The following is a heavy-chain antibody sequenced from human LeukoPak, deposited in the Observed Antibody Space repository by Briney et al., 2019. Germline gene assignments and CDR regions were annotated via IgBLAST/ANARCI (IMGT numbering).Heavy chain of an antibody. CDR3: ARLYDSSGLFPNWFDP. J-gene: IGHJ5*02. CDR1: GYTFTSYA. V-gene: IGHV7-4-1*04. D-gene: IGHD3-22*01. CDR2: INTNTGNP. Sequence: ASVKVSCKASGYTFTSYAMNWVRQAPGQGLEWMGWINTNTGNPTYAQGFTGRFVFSLDTSVSMAYLQISSLKAEDTAVYYCARLYDSSGLFPNWFDPWGQGTLVTVSS.